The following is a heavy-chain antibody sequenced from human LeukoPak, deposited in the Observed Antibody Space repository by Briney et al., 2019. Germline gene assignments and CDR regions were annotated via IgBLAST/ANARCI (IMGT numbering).Heavy chain of an antibody. V-gene: IGHV3-23*01. J-gene: IGHJ3*02. CDR3: AKNIGYSTQDDAFDI. D-gene: IGHD6-13*01. CDR2: ISGSGGST. CDR1: GFTFSNAW. Sequence: GGSLRLSCAASGFTFSNAWMSWVRQAPGKGLEWVSAISGSGGSTYYADSVKGRFTISRDNSKNTLYLQMNSLRAEDTAVYYCAKNIGYSTQDDAFDIWGQGTMVTVSS.